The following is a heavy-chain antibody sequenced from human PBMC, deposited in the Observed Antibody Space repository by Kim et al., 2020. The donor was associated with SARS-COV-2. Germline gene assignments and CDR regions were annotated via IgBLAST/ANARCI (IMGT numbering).Heavy chain of an antibody. V-gene: IGHV3-48*03. CDR3: ARGPNYSPFDY. Sequence: HYAATVRRRITRSRDKAKHSMFLKMNSLRAEDTAVYYCARGPNYSPFDYWGQGTLVTVSS. D-gene: IGHD4-4*01. J-gene: IGHJ4*02.